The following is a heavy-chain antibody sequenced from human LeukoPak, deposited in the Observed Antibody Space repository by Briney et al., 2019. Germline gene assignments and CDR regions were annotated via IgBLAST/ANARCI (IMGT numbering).Heavy chain of an antibody. Sequence: SETLSLTCNVSGDSFRDHYWIWIRQPPGKGLEWIGYLYYGGSTSYNPSLKSRVTFSVDTSKNQFSLKLNSVTAADTAVYYCARGRDGYTLDYYYYHYMDVWGKGTTVTVSS. V-gene: IGHV4-59*11. CDR2: LYYGGST. CDR1: GDSFRDHY. CDR3: ARGRDGYTLDYYYYHYMDV. J-gene: IGHJ6*03. D-gene: IGHD5-24*01.